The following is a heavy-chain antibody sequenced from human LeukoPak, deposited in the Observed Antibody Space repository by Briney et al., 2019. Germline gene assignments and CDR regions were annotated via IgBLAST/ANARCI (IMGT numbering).Heavy chain of an antibody. V-gene: IGHV3-48*03. J-gene: IGHJ4*02. Sequence: PGGSLRLSCAASGFTFSSYEMNWVRQAPGKGLEWVSYISSSGSTIYYADSVKGRFTISRDNAKNSLYLQMNSLRAEDTAVYYCASDYDILTGFDYWGQGTLVTVSP. CDR3: ASDYDILTGFDY. CDR1: GFTFSSYE. D-gene: IGHD3-9*01. CDR2: ISSSGSTI.